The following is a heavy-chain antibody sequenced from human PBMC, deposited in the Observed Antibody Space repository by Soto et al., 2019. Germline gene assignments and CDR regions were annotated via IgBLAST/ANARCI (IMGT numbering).Heavy chain of an antibody. D-gene: IGHD6-19*01. Sequence: PGGSLRLSCAASGFTVSSNYMSWVRQAPGKGLEWVSVIYSGGSTYYADSVKGRFTISRDNSKNTLYLQMNSLRAEDTAVYYCARDPLSYSSGRFSYYGMDVWGQGTTVTVSS. CDR2: IYSGGST. CDR1: GFTVSSNY. V-gene: IGHV3-53*01. CDR3: ARDPLSYSSGRFSYYGMDV. J-gene: IGHJ6*02.